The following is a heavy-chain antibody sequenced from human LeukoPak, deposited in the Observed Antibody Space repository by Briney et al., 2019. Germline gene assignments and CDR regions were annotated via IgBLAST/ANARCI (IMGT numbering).Heavy chain of an antibody. CDR1: GFTFSSYA. CDR2: ISGSGGST. V-gene: IGHV3-23*01. D-gene: IGHD1-26*01. J-gene: IGHJ4*02. CDR3: ARLVGATTFPYYFDY. Sequence: PGGSLRLSCAASGFTFSSYAMSWVRQAPGKGLEWVSAISGSGGSTYYADSVKGRFTISRDKSKNTLYLQMNSLRAEDTAVYYCARLVGATTFPYYFDYWGQGTLVTVSS.